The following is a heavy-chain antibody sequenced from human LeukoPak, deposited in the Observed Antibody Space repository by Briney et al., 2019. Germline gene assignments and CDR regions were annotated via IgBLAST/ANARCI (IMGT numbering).Heavy chain of an antibody. CDR3: IKDTNWAFDF. Sequence: GGSLRLSCVASGFTFRNYGMHWVRQAPGKGLEWVAFIRNDGGDKYYADSEKGRFTISRDNSKNTFYMELSGLRTEDSATYYCIKDTNWAFDFWGQGTLVTVSS. V-gene: IGHV3-30*02. J-gene: IGHJ4*02. D-gene: IGHD1-1*01. CDR1: GFTFRNYG. CDR2: IRNDGGDK.